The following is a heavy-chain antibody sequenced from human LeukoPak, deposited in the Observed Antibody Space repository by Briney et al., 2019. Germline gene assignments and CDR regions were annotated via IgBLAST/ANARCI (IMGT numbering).Heavy chain of an antibody. CDR2: ISAYNGNT. D-gene: IGHD2-15*01. Sequence: ASVKVSCKASGYTFTSYIMNWVRQAPGQGLEWMGWISAYNGNTNYAQKLQGRVTMTTDTSTSTAYMELRSLRSDDTAVYYCARAKDIVVVVAATPRRGWFDPWGQGTLVTVPS. CDR3: ARAKDIVVVVAATPRRGWFDP. V-gene: IGHV1-18*01. J-gene: IGHJ5*02. CDR1: GYTFTSYI.